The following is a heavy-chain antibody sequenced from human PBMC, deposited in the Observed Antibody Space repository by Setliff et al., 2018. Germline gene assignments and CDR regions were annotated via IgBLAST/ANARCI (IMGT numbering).Heavy chain of an antibody. CDR2: IYYSGST. V-gene: IGHV4-59*08. J-gene: IGHJ4*02. D-gene: IGHD3-22*01. CDR3: ASTGTYRYFDSTGSYFDF. Sequence: SETLSLTCTVSGGSISTYYWSWIRQPPGKGLEWIGYIYYSGSTNYNPSLKSRVTISVDTSKNQFSLKLTSVTAADTAVYYCASTGTYRYFDSTGSYFDFWGQGTLVTVSS. CDR1: GGSISTYY.